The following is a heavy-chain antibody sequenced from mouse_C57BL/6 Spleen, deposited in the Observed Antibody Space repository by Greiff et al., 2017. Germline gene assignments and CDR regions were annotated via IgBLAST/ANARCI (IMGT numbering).Heavy chain of an antibody. CDR3: ARGDWAYFSY. V-gene: IGHV3-6*01. CDR1: GYSFTSCYY. Sequence: ESGPGLVQPSQSLSLTCSVTGYSFTSCYYWNWIRQFPGNQLEWMGYISYDGSNNYNPSLKNPISFTRDTSKNQLFRKLNSVTTEDTATYYGARGDWAYFSYRGQGTTLTVSS. J-gene: IGHJ2*01. CDR2: ISYDGSN. D-gene: IGHD4-1*01.